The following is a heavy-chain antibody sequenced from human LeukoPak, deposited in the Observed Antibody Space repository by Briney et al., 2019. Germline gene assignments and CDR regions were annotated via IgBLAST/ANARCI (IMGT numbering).Heavy chain of an antibody. CDR1: GGSISSGGYS. CDR3: ARASESNPTYYFDY. CDR2: IYHSGST. Sequence: PSETLSLTCAVSGGSISSGGYSWSWIRQPPGKGLEWIGYIYHSGSTYYNPSLKSRVTISVDRSKNQFSLKLSSVTAADTAVYYCARASESNPTYYFDYWGQGTLVTVSS. D-gene: IGHD1-26*01. V-gene: IGHV4-30-2*01. J-gene: IGHJ4*02.